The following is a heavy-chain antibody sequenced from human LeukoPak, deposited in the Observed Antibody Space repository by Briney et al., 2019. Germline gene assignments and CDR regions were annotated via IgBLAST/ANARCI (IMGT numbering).Heavy chain of an antibody. CDR2: IYPGDSDT. V-gene: IGHV5-51*01. J-gene: IGHJ6*02. D-gene: IGHD3-9*01. Sequence: GESLKISCKGSGYSFTSYWIGWVRQMPGKGLEWMGIIYPGDSDTRYSPSFQGQVTISADKSISTAYLQWSSLKASDTAMYYCARRVGGKLRYFDWLEQNYYYGMDVWGQGTTVTVSS. CDR1: GYSFTSYW. CDR3: ARRVGGKLRYFDWLEQNYYYGMDV.